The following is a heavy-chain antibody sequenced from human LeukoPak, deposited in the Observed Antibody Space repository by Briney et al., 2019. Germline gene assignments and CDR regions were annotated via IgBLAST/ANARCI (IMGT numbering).Heavy chain of an antibody. CDR1: GFTFSSYS. CDR3: ASFPWDLRPT. J-gene: IGHJ4*02. Sequence: GGSLRLSCAASGFTFSSYSMNWVRQAPGKGLEWLSYITSTSDTIYYADSVKGRFTISRDNAKNSLYLQMNSLRAEDAAVYYCASFPWDLRPTWGQGTLVSVAS. CDR2: ITSTSDTI. V-gene: IGHV3-48*01. D-gene: IGHD1-26*01.